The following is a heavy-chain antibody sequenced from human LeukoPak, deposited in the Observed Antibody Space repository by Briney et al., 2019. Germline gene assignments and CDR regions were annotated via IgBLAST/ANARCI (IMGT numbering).Heavy chain of an antibody. D-gene: IGHD2-21*02. CDR3: ARGSDDAFDI. Sequence: GGSLRLSCAASGFTFSSYWMNWVRQAPGKGLEWVANIKQDGSEKIYVDSVKGRFTISRDNAKNSMYLQMNSLRAEDTALYYCARGSDDAFDIWGQGTMVTVSS. V-gene: IGHV3-7*01. CDR2: IKQDGSEK. CDR1: GFTFSSYW. J-gene: IGHJ3*02.